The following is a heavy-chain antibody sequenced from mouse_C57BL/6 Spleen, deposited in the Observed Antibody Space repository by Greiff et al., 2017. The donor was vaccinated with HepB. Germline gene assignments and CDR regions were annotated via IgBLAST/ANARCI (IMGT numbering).Heavy chain of an antibody. D-gene: IGHD4-1*01. Sequence: VQLQQSGPELVKPGASVKISCKASGYAFSSSWMNWVKQRPGKGLEWIGRIYPGDGDTNYNGKFKGKATLTADKSSSTAYMQLISLTSEDSAVYFCARAGSPYYAMDYWGQGTSVTVSS. V-gene: IGHV1-82*01. J-gene: IGHJ4*01. CDR3: ARAGSPYYAMDY. CDR2: IYPGDGDT. CDR1: GYAFSSSW.